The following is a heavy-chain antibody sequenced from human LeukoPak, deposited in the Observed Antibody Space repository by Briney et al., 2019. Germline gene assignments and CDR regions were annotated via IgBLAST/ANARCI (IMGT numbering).Heavy chain of an antibody. V-gene: IGHV1-2*02. Sequence: ASVKVSCKASGYTFTGYYIHWVRQAPGQGLEWMGWINPNSGGTNYAQKFQGRVTMTRDTSISTAYMELSRLRSDDTAVYYCARGYDILKAFDIWGQGTMVTVSS. CDR1: GYTFTGYY. D-gene: IGHD3-9*01. CDR2: INPNSGGT. J-gene: IGHJ3*02. CDR3: ARGYDILKAFDI.